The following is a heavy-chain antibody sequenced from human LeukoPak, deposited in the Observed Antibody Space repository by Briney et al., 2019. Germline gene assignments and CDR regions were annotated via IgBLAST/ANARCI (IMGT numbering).Heavy chain of an antibody. CDR2: IYYSGST. V-gene: IGHV4-59*01. Sequence: SETLSLTCTVSGGSISSYYWSWIRQPPGKGLEWIGYIYYSGSTNYNPSLKSRVTISVDTSKNQFSLKLSSVTAADTVVYYCARVGGDSSGYWGFDPWGQGTLVTVSS. D-gene: IGHD3-22*01. CDR3: ARVGGDSSGYWGFDP. CDR1: GGSISSYY. J-gene: IGHJ5*02.